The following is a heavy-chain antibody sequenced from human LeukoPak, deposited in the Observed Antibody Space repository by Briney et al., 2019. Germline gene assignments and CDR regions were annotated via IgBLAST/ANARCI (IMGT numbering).Heavy chain of an antibody. D-gene: IGHD2-2*02. CDR3: ARSAQIVAAAIAYYFDY. CDR1: GGSISSSNW. V-gene: IGHV4-4*02. J-gene: IGHJ4*02. CDR2: IYHSGTT. Sequence: SETLSLTCTVSGGSISSSNWWSWARPPPGKGLEWIGEIYHSGTTNYNPSLKSRVTVSVDKSKNHFSLKLSSVTAADTAVYYCARSAQIVAAAIAYYFDYWGQGTLVTVSS.